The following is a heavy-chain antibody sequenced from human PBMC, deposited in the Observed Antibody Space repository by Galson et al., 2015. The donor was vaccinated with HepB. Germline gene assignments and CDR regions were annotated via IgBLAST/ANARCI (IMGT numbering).Heavy chain of an antibody. V-gene: IGHV3-30*03. CDR3: ARGGTTMIVVVITRLFDY. D-gene: IGHD3-22*01. Sequence: SLRLSCAASGFTFSSYGMHWVRQAPGKGLEWVAVISYDGSNKYYADSVKGRFTISRDNSKNTLYLQMNSLRAEDTAVYYCARGGTTMIVVVITRLFDYWGQGTLVTVSS. CDR2: ISYDGSNK. CDR1: GFTFSSYG. J-gene: IGHJ4*02.